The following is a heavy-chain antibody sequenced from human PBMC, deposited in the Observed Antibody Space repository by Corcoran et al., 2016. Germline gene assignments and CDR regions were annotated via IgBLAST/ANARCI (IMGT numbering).Heavy chain of an antibody. CDR3: ARATRRGFDY. CDR1: GFTFSSYS. CDR2: ISSSSSTI. V-gene: IGHV3-48*02. D-gene: IGHD1-1*01. Sequence: EVQLVESGGGLVQPGGSLRHSCAASGFTFSSYSMNWVRQAPGKGLEWVSYISSSSSTIYYTDSVKGRFTISRDNAKNSLYLQMNSLRDEDTAVYYCARATRRGFDYWGQGTLVTVSS. J-gene: IGHJ4*02.